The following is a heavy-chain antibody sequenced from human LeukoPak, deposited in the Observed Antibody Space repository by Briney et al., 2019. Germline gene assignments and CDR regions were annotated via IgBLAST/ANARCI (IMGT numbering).Heavy chain of an antibody. Sequence: ASVEVSCKASGYTFTGYYMHWVRQAPGQGLEWMGRINPNSGGTNYAQKFQGRVTMTRDTSISTAYMELSRLRSDDTAVYYCARDISRSSSATGYWGQGTLVTVSS. CDR3: ARDISRSSSATGY. D-gene: IGHD6-13*01. CDR2: INPNSGGT. V-gene: IGHV1-2*06. J-gene: IGHJ4*02. CDR1: GYTFTGYY.